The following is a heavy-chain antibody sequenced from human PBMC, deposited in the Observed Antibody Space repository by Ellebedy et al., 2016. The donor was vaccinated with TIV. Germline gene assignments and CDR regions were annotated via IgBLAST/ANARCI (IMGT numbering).Heavy chain of an antibody. Sequence: AASVKVSCKASGYTFRNYAISWVRQAPGQGLEWMGRLMLMSGITNYAQNFQGRVTITADKSANTAFMELSSLRSDDTAVYYCARSEDTTGYYYFFDYWGQGSLVTVSS. CDR1: GYTFRNYA. D-gene: IGHD3-9*01. V-gene: IGHV1-69*04. J-gene: IGHJ4*02. CDR2: LMLMSGIT. CDR3: ARSEDTTGYYYFFDY.